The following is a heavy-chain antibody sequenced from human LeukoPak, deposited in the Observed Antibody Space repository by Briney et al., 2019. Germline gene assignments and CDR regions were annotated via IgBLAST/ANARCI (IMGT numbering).Heavy chain of an antibody. Sequence: ASVKVSCKASGYTFTGYYMHWVRQAPGQGLEWMGWINPNSGGTNYAQKFQGRVTMTRDTSISTAYMELSRLRSDDTAVYYCASPYYYDNSGYLPVAFDIWGQGTMVTVSS. CDR3: ASPYYYDNSGYLPVAFDI. CDR1: GYTFTGYY. V-gene: IGHV1-2*02. J-gene: IGHJ3*02. D-gene: IGHD3-22*01. CDR2: INPNSGGT.